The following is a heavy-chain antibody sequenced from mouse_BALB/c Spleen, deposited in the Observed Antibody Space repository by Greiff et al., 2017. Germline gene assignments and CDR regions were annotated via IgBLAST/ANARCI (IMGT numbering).Heavy chain of an antibody. V-gene: IGHV7-3*02. CDR3: ARDTGFAY. CDR2: IRNKANGYTT. J-gene: IGHJ3*01. Sequence: EVQVVESGGGLVQPGGSLRLSCATSGFTFTDYYMSWVRQPPGKALEWLGFIRNKANGYTTEYSASVKGRFTISRDNSQSILYLQMNTLRAEDSATYYCARDTGFAYWGQGTLVTVSA. CDR1: GFTFTDYY.